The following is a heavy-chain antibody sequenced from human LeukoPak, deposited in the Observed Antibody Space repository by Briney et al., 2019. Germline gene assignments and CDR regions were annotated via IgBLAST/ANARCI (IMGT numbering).Heavy chain of an antibody. J-gene: IGHJ4*02. CDR1: EFTFSTYW. V-gene: IGHV3-7*03. CDR3: AKDVHSSGWYTAFDY. CDR2: IKGDGSEK. D-gene: IGHD6-19*01. Sequence: GGSLRLSCAASEFTFSTYWMSWVRQAPGKGLEWVANIKGDGSEKRYVGSVRGRFTISRDNAKNSLYLQMNSLRADDTAVYYCAKDVHSSGWYTAFDYWGQGTLVTVSS.